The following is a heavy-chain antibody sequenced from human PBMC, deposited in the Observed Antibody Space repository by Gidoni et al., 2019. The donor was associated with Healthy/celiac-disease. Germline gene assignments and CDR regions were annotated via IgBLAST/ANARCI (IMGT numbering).Heavy chain of an antibody. CDR3: AKRPTYYYDSSGHDY. D-gene: IGHD3-22*01. Sequence: QVQLLESGGGVVQHGRSLRLSCAASGFTFSSYGMNWVRQAPGTWLEWVAVISYDGSNKYYADSVKGRFTISRDNSKNTLYLQMNRLRAEDTAVYYCAKRPTYYYDSSGHDYWGQGTLVTVSS. CDR1: GFTFSSYG. J-gene: IGHJ4*02. CDR2: ISYDGSNK. V-gene: IGHV3-30*18.